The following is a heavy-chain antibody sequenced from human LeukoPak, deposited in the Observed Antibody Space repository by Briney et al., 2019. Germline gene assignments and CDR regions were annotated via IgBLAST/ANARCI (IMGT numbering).Heavy chain of an antibody. CDR2: ISSSGNIR. CDR3: ARATGYLSYFDL. D-gene: IGHD3-9*01. Sequence: GGSLRLSCAASGFTFSSYEVNWVRQAPGKGLEWVSYISSSGNIRYYTDSVKGRFTISRDNAKNSLYLQMNSLRAEDTAVYYCARATGYLSYFDLWGRGTLVTVSS. V-gene: IGHV3-48*03. CDR1: GFTFSSYE. J-gene: IGHJ2*01.